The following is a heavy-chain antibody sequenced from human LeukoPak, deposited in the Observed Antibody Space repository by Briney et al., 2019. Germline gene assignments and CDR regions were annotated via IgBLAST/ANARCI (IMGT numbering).Heavy chain of an antibody. CDR1: GFTFSSYW. V-gene: IGHV3-74*01. CDR2: INSDGSST. J-gene: IGHJ6*02. CDR3: AKDQRMSSGFNYYYYGMDV. D-gene: IGHD6-19*01. Sequence: GGSLRLSCAASGFTFSSYWMHWVRQAPGKGLVWVSRINSDGSSTSYADSVKGRFTISRDNAKSTLYLQMNSLRAEDTAVYYCAKDQRMSSGFNYYYYGMDVWGQGTTVTVSS.